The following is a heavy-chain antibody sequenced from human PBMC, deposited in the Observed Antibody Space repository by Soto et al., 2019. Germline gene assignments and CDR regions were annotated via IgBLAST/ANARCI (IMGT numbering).Heavy chain of an antibody. CDR1: GFTFSSYW. V-gene: IGHV3-7*03. CDR2: IKQDGSEK. J-gene: IGHJ6*02. D-gene: IGHD3-22*01. CDR3: ARVWGSYYDSSGHNKYYYYYYGMDV. Sequence: GGSLRFSCAASGFTFSSYWMSWVRQAPGKGLEWVANIKQDGSEKYYVDSVKGRFTISRDNAKNSLYLQMNSLRAEDTAVYYCARVWGSYYDSSGHNKYYYYYYGMDVWGQGTTVTVSS.